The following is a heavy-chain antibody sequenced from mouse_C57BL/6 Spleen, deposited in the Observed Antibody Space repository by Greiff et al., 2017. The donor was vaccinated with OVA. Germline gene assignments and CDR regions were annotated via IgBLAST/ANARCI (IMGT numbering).Heavy chain of an antibody. V-gene: IGHV5-6*01. J-gene: IGHJ2*01. CDR2: ISSGGSYT. Sequence: VQGVESGGDLVKPGGSLKLSCAASGFTFSSYGMSWVRQTPDKRLEWVATISSGGSYTYYPDSVKGRFTISRDNAKNTLYLQMSSLKSEDTAMYYCARDDYRFDYWGQGTTLTVSS. D-gene: IGHD2-4*01. CDR3: ARDDYRFDY. CDR1: GFTFSSYG.